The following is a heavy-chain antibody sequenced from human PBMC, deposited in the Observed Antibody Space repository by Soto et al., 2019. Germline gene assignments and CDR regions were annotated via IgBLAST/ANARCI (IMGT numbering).Heavy chain of an antibody. V-gene: IGHV3-64*01. D-gene: IGHD2-21*01. J-gene: IGHJ6*02. CDR2: ITSNGGNT. CDR3: ARRIPFGYGMDV. Sequence: EVQLVESGGGLVQPGGSLRLSCAASGFTFSSYAMHWVRQAPGKGLEYVSVITSNGGNTDYASSVKGRFTISRDNSKNTLYLQMGSLRDEDMAVYYCARRIPFGYGMDVWGQGTTVTVS. CDR1: GFTFSSYA.